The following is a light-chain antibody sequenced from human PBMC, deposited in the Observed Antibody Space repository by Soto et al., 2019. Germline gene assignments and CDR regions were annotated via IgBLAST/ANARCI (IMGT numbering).Light chain of an antibody. V-gene: IGKV1-27*01. CDR3: QKYNSAPWT. J-gene: IGKJ1*01. CDR2: AAS. Sequence: DIKMTQSPSSLSSSVGDRVTITCRASKGISNYLAWHQQKPGKVPKLLIYAASTLQSGVPSRFSGSGSGTDFTLTISSLQPEDVATYYCQKYNSAPWTFGQGTKVEIK. CDR1: KGISNY.